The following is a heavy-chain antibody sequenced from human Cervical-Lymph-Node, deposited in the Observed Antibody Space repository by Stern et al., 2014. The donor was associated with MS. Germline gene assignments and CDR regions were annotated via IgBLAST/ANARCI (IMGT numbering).Heavy chain of an antibody. Sequence: VHLVESGGGVVQPGRSLRLSCAASGFTFSTYAMHWVRQAPGKGLEWVAVISNDGSNNYYADSVKGRFTISRDNSKNTLHLEMNSLRAADTAVYYCASHPNEGDDPSFLRGSAGGGVDVWGQGTTVIVSS. J-gene: IGHJ6*02. D-gene: IGHD2-15*01. CDR3: ASHPNEGDDPSFLRGSAGGGVDV. CDR1: GFTFSTYA. V-gene: IGHV3-30*04. CDR2: ISNDGSNN.